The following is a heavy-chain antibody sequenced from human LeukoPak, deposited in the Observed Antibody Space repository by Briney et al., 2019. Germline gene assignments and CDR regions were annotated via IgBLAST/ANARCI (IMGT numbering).Heavy chain of an antibody. V-gene: IGHV3-11*01. CDR1: GFIISDYY. D-gene: IGHD3-10*01. CDR3: ARESYYYGSGAYDP. J-gene: IGHJ5*02. CDR2: SNTSGSTI. Sequence: GGSLRLSCAASGFIISDYYMSWIRQAPGKGLEWLSYSNTSGSTISYADSVKGRFTISRDNAKNSLYLQMNSLRAEDTAVYYCARESYYYGSGAYDPWGQGTLVTVSS.